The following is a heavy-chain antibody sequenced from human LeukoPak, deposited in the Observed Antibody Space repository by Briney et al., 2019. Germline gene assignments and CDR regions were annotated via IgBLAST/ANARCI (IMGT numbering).Heavy chain of an antibody. D-gene: IGHD3-22*01. CDR2: IYYSGST. CDR3: ARGVGYYDSSGQPFDY. V-gene: IGHV4-30-4*01. J-gene: IGHJ4*02. Sequence: SETLSLTCTVSGGSISSGDYYWSWIRQPPGRGLEWIGYIYYSGSTYYNPSLKSRVTISVDTSKNQFSLKLSSVTAADTAVYYCARGVGYYDSSGQPFDYWGQGTLVTVPS. CDR1: GGSISSGDYY.